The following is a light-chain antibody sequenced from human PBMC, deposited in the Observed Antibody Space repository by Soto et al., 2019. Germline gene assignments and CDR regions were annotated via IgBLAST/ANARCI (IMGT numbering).Light chain of an antibody. CDR2: GVN. CDR3: CSYTTSTTYV. Sequence: ALTQPASVSGSPGQSITISCTGTVSDVGGYDSVSWYQQHPGRAPKLIIYGVNNRPSGVSNRFSASKSADTASLTISGLQAEDEANYYCCSYTTSTTYVFGTGTKVTVL. CDR1: VSDVGGYDS. J-gene: IGLJ1*01. V-gene: IGLV2-14*03.